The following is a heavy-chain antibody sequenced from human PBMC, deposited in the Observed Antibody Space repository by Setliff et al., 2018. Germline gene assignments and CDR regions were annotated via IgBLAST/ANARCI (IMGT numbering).Heavy chain of an antibody. V-gene: IGHV1-46*01. D-gene: IGHD5-18*01. CDR2: INPSGGST. J-gene: IGHJ4*02. CDR3: ARAPSVELVTIRTNSWFTY. CDR1: GYTFTSYY. Sequence: ASVKVSCKASGYTFTSYYMHWVRQAPGQGLEWMGIINPSGGSTSYAQKFQGRVTMTRDTSTSTVYMELRSLTSDDSAFYYCARAPSVELVTIRTNSWFTYWGQGTLVTVSS.